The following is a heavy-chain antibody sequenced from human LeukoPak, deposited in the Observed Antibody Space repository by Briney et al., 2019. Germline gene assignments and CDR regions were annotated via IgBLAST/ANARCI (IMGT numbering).Heavy chain of an antibody. D-gene: IGHD3-10*01. CDR3: AREATYYGSGSYSPD. Sequence: GGSPRLSCAASGFTFSSYSMNWVRQAPGKGLEWVSSISSSSSYIYYADSVKGRFTISRDNAKNSLYLQMNSLRAEDTAVYYCAREATYYGSGSYSPDWGQGTLVTVSS. J-gene: IGHJ4*02. CDR2: ISSSSSYI. V-gene: IGHV3-21*01. CDR1: GFTFSSYS.